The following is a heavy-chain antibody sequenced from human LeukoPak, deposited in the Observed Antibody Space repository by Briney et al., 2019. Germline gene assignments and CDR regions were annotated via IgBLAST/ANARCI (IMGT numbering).Heavy chain of an antibody. Sequence: GGSLRLSCAVSGFTFNVYAVHWVRQIPGKGPEWISSISGSRDFIYYADSVKGRFTISRDNAKNSLYLDMNSLRVEDTAVYFCARALVGAAFDTWGQGALVTVSS. V-gene: IGHV3-21*06. CDR3: ARALVGAAFDT. CDR2: ISGSRDFI. CDR1: GFTFNVYA. D-gene: IGHD1-26*01. J-gene: IGHJ4*02.